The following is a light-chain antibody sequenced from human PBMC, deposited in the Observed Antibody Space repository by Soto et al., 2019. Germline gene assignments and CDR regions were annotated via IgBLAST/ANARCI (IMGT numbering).Light chain of an antibody. J-gene: IGKJ4*01. Sequence: EIVLTQSPATLSLSPGETATLSCRASQRVSSSLAWYQQKPGQTPRRLIFDASNRATGIPARFSGSGSGTDFTLTVSSLEPEDFAVYYCQQRSSWPLTFGGGTKVEIK. CDR3: QQRSSWPLT. CDR1: QRVSSS. CDR2: DAS. V-gene: IGKV3-11*01.